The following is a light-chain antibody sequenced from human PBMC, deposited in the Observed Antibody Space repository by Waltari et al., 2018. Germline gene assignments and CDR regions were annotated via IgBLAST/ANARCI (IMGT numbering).Light chain of an antibody. CDR2: GTS. V-gene: IGKV3-20*01. CDR1: QSIGRS. Sequence: ESVLTQSPGTLSLSPGERATLSCRASQSIGRSLAWYQQKPGQPPRLLIYGTSNRATGIPDRFSGGGSAADFSLTISRLEPEDVAMYYCQHYVSLPVTFGQGTKVEIK. CDR3: QHYVSLPVT. J-gene: IGKJ1*01.